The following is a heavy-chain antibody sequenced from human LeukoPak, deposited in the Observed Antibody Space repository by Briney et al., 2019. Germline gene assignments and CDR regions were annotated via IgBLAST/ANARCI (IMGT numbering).Heavy chain of an antibody. J-gene: IGHJ4*02. CDR1: GGSISSYY. CDR3: AREGPKVTTVTEFDY. D-gene: IGHD4-11*01. V-gene: IGHV4-59*12. CDR2: IYYSGST. Sequence: SETLSLTCTVSGGSISSYYWSWIRQPPGKGLEWIGYIYYSGSTNYNPSLKSRVTMSVDTSKNQFSLKLSSVTAADTAVYYCAREGPKVTTVTEFDYWGQGTLVTVSS.